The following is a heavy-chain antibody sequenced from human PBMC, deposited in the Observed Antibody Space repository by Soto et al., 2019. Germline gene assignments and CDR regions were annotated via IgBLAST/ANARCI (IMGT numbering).Heavy chain of an antibody. D-gene: IGHD4-4*01. CDR2: ISSSGSTI. Sequence: GSLRLSCAASGFTFSDYSVIWIRQAPGKGLEWVSYISSSGSTIYYADSVKGRFTISRDNAKNSLYLQMNSLRAEDTAVYYCARDFMATVTTDLVFDFWGQGTMVTVSS. CDR3: ARDFMATVTTDLVFDF. V-gene: IGHV3-11*01. CDR1: GFTFSDYS. J-gene: IGHJ3*01.